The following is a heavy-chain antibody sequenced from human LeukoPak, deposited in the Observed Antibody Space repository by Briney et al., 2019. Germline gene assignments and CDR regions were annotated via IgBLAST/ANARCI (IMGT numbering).Heavy chain of an antibody. CDR3: AKDRGGWFGELLPYFDY. D-gene: IGHD3-10*01. CDR1: GFTFSSYV. V-gene: IGHV3-23*01. CDR2: ISRSGDRT. J-gene: IGHJ4*02. Sequence: GGSLRLSCAVSGFTFSSYVISWVRQAPGKGLEWVSSISRSGDRTYYADSVKGRFTISRDNSKNTLYLQMNSLRAEDTAVYYCAKDRGGWFGELLPYFDYWGQGTLVTVSS.